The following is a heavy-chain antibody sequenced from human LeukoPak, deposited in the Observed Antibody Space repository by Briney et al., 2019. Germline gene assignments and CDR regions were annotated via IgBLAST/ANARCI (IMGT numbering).Heavy chain of an antibody. J-gene: IGHJ1*01. Sequence: ASVKVSCKASGYTFTSYGISWVRQAPGQGLEWMGWISAYNGNTNYAQKLQGRVTMTTDTSTSTAYMELRSLRSDDTAVYYCASSSSSWYTDSEYFQHWGQGTLVTVSS. D-gene: IGHD6-13*01. CDR2: ISAYNGNT. CDR1: GYTFTSYG. V-gene: IGHV1-18*01. CDR3: ASSSSSWYTDSEYFQH.